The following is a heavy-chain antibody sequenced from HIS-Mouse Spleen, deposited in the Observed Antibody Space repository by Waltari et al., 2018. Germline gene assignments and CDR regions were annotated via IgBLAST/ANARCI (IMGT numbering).Heavy chain of an antibody. CDR1: GFTLSSYW. D-gene: IGHD5-12*01. CDR3: ARERRGPGWFDP. V-gene: IGHV3-7*01. J-gene: IGHJ5*02. Sequence: EVQLVESGGGLVQPGGSLRLSCAALGFTLSSYWMTWVRQAPGKGLEWVANIKQDGSEKYYVDYVKGRFTISRDNAKNSLYLQMNSLRAEDTAVYYCARERRGPGWFDPWGQGTLVTVSS. CDR2: IKQDGSEK.